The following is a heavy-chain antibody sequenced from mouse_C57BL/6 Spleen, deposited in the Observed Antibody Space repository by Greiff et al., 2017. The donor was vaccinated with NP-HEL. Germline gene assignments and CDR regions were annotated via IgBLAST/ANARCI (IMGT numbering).Heavy chain of an antibody. J-gene: IGHJ3*01. D-gene: IGHD2-5*01. CDR3: ARDYSNTFAY. Sequence: EVQLVESGGGLVKPGGSLKLSCAASGFTFSSYAMSWVRQTPEKRLEWVATISDGGSYTYYPDNVKGRFTISRDNAKNNLYLQMSHLKSEDTAMYYCARDYSNTFAYWGQGTLVTVSA. V-gene: IGHV5-4*01. CDR2: ISDGGSYT. CDR1: GFTFSSYA.